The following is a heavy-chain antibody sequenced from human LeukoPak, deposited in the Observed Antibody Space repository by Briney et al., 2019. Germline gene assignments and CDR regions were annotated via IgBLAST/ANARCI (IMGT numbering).Heavy chain of an antibody. J-gene: IGHJ4*02. D-gene: IGHD6-13*01. Sequence: SETLSLTCTVSGGSISSYYWSWIRQPAGKGLEWIGRIHSTGSTNYNPSLKSRVTMSVDTSKNQFSLRLRSVTAADTAVYYCARQIASAGTAGFDFWGQGALVTVSS. V-gene: IGHV4-4*07. CDR3: ARQIASAGTAGFDF. CDR2: IHSTGST. CDR1: GGSISSYY.